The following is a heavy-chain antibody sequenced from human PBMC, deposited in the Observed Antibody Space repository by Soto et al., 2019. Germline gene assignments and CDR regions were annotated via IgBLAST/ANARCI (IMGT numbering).Heavy chain of an antibody. Sequence: SETLSLTCTVSGGSVSSGSNYRSWIRKSPGKGLEWIGTIYSSGSTNYNPSLKSRVTISVDTSKNQFSLKLSSVTAADTAVYYCARENTADAAEDDYWGQGTLVTVSS. V-gene: IGHV4-61*01. CDR2: IYSSGST. CDR1: GGSVSSGSNY. J-gene: IGHJ4*02. CDR3: ARENTADAAEDDY. D-gene: IGHD5-18*01.